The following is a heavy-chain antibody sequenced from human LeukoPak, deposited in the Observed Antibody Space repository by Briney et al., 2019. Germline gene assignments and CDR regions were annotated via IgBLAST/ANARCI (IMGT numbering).Heavy chain of an antibody. J-gene: IGHJ4*02. CDR1: GFTFSSYS. V-gene: IGHV3-7*01. CDR2: INQDGSEK. CDR3: ARDYGGSDFDY. D-gene: IGHD3-16*01. Sequence: GGSLRLSCAASGFTFSSYSMNWVRRAPGKGLEWVANINQDGSEKHYVDSVKGRFTISRDNAKNSLYLQINSLSAEDTAVYYCARDYGGSDFDYWGQGTLVTVSS.